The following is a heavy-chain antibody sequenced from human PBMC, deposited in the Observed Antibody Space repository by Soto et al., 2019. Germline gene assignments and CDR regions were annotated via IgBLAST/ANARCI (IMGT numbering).Heavy chain of an antibody. Sequence: QVQLVQSGAELKKPGASVKVSCEASGFTFTDYFLQWVRQAPGQGLEWMGWISPETGQTYLAKSFKYRVTLTADTSITTVYMDLRGLRYDDTAVYYCARASRTIRRITDLGEASPGVVEHWGQGTLVSVSS. V-gene: IGHV1-2*02. CDR2: ISPETGQT. CDR3: ARASRTIRRITDLGEASPGVVEH. J-gene: IGHJ5*02. D-gene: IGHD3-16*01. CDR1: GFTFTDYF.